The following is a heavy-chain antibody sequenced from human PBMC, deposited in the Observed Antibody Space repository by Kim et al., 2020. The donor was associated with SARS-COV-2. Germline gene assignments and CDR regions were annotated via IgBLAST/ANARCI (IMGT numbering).Heavy chain of an antibody. D-gene: IGHD3-3*01. CDR3: AKATVFTPPYYDFWSGYYQDMDY. J-gene: IGHJ4*02. V-gene: IGHV3-23*01. CDR2: ISGSGGST. Sequence: GGSLRLSCAASGFTFSSYAMSWVRQAPGKGLEWVSAISGSGGSTYYADSVKGRFTISRDNSKNTLYLQMNSLRAEDTAVYYCAKATVFTPPYYDFWSGYYQDMDYWGQGTLVTVSS. CDR1: GFTFSSYA.